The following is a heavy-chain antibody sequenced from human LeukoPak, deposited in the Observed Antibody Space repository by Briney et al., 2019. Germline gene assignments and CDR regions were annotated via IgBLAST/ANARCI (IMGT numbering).Heavy chain of an antibody. Sequence: SETLSLTCTVSGYSIGSGYYWGWIRQPPGKGLEWIGSIYYSGSTYDNPSLKSRVTISLDTSKNQFSLKLSSVTASDTAVYYCARHRLYDSTGCYYDFDYWGQGTLVTVSS. V-gene: IGHV4-38-2*02. CDR3: ARHRLYDSTGCYYDFDY. J-gene: IGHJ4*02. D-gene: IGHD3-22*01. CDR1: GYSIGSGYY. CDR2: IYYSGST.